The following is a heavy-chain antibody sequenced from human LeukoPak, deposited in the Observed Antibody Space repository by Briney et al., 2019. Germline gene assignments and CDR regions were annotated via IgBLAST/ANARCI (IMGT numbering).Heavy chain of an antibody. J-gene: IGHJ4*02. CDR3: AKGLLEYSTSWYSN. Sequence: QTGGSLRLSCAASGFTFRTYAMSWVRQAPGKGLGWVSGISGSGGSTHYADSVKGRFTISRDNSKNTLYLQMNSLRAEDTAVYYCAKGLLEYSTSWYSNWGQGTLVTVSS. CDR2: ISGSGGST. D-gene: IGHD6-13*01. V-gene: IGHV3-23*01. CDR1: GFTFRTYA.